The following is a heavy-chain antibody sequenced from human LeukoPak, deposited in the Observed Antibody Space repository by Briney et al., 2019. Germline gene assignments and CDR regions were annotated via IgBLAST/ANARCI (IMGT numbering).Heavy chain of an antibody. Sequence: PGGSLRLSCAASGFTFSSYWMHWVRQVPGKGLVWVSRISSDGTSPAYADSVKGRFTRSRDNAKNTVYLQMKNLRADDTAVYFCARSREPGRDGDYWGQGTLVTVSS. CDR3: ARSREPGRDGDY. CDR1: GFTFSSYW. D-gene: IGHD5-24*01. J-gene: IGHJ4*02. CDR2: ISSDGTSP. V-gene: IGHV3-74*01.